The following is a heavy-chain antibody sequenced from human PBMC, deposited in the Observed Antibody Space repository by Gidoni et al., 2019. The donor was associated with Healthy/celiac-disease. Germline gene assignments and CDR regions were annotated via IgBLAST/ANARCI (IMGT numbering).Heavy chain of an antibody. CDR2: IYYSGST. J-gene: IGHJ5*02. CDR3: ARVSGWFDP. D-gene: IGHD3-10*01. V-gene: IGHV4-39*07. CDR1: GGSISSSSYY. Sequence: QLQLQESGPGLVKPSETLSLTCPVPGGSISSSSYYWGWIRQPPGKGFEWIGSIYYSGSTSYNPSLKGRVTISVDTSKNQFSLKLSSVTAADTAVYYCARVSGWFDPWGQGTLVTVSS.